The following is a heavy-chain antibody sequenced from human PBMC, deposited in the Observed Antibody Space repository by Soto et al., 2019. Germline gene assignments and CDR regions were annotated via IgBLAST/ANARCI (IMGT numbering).Heavy chain of an antibody. J-gene: IGHJ4*02. CDR2: ISYDGSNK. V-gene: IGHV3-33*05. CDR3: AGGFLYTGSFQD. Sequence: LRLSCAASGLTLSSYGIHWVRQAPGKGLEWVAVISYDGSNKYYADSVKGRFTISRDNAENSLSLQMTSLRVEDTAIYYCAGGFLYTGSFQDWGQGTLVTVSS. CDR1: GLTLSSYG. D-gene: IGHD1-26*01.